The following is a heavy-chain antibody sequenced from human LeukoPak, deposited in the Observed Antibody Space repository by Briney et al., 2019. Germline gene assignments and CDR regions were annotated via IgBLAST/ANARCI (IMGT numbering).Heavy chain of an antibody. CDR1: GFTFSIFP. CDR3: ARDLELSAVYYFDS. D-gene: IGHD3-3*01. V-gene: IGHV3-30*04. J-gene: IGHJ4*02. Sequence: GGSLRLSCEAAGFTFSIFPMHWVRQAPGKGLEWGAIISSGSEKYYADSVKGRFTISRDNSKNMLYLQMNSLRADDTAVYYCARDLELSAVYYFDSWGQGTLVIVSS. CDR2: ISSGSEK.